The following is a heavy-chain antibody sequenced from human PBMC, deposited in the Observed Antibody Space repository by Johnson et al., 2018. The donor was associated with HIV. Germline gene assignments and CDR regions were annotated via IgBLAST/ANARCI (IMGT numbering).Heavy chain of an antibody. CDR3: ARGTHNWNYHGENYAFDI. CDR1: GFTFSDYY. Sequence: QVQLVESGGGLVKPGGSLRLSCAASGFTFSDYYMSWIRQAPGKGLEWISYISSSGSTIKYADSVRGRFTISSDNAKNSLYLQMKSLRAEDTAVYYCARGTHNWNYHGENYAFDIWGQGTVVAVSS. V-gene: IGHV3-11*04. J-gene: IGHJ3*02. D-gene: IGHD1-7*01. CDR2: ISSSGSTI.